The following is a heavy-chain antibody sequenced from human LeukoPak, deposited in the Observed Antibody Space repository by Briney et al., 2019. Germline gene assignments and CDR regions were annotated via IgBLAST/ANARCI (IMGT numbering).Heavy chain of an antibody. CDR3: AKGTGGDYVPWVDY. D-gene: IGHD4-17*01. CDR2: IKQDGSEK. J-gene: IGHJ4*02. CDR1: GFTFSRYW. V-gene: IGHV3-7*02. Sequence: GGSLRLSCAASGFTFSRYWMSWVRQAPGKGLEWVANIKQDGSEKYNVDSVKGRFTISRDNSKNTLYLQMNSLRAEDTAVYYCAKGTGGDYVPWVDYWGQGTLVTVSS.